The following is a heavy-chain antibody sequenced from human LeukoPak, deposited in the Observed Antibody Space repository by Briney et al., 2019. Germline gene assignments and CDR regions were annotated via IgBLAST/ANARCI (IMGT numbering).Heavy chain of an antibody. CDR1: GFTFSSYA. V-gene: IGHV3-23*01. J-gene: IGHJ4*02. CDR2: ISGSGGST. D-gene: IGHD3-3*01. CDR3: AKSPGRYDFWSGYLPDVLDY. Sequence: SGGSLRLSCAASGFTFSSYAMSWVRQAPGKGLEWVSAISGSGGSTYYADSVKGRFTISRDNSKNTLYLQMNSLRAEDTAVYYCAKSPGRYDFWSGYLPDVLDYWGQGTLVTVSS.